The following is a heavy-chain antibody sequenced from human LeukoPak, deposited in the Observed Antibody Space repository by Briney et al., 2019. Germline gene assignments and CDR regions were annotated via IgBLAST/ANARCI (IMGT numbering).Heavy chain of an antibody. V-gene: IGHV3-48*03. D-gene: IGHD4-23*01. CDR2: ISSSGSDI. CDR3: ARDYGGSSPFDY. Sequence: PSETLSLTCTVSGVSTSSTRYYWGWVRQAPGKGLEWVSYISSSGSDIYYADSVKGRFTISRDNAKNSLYLHMNSLRAEDTAVYYCARDYGGSSPFDYWGQGTLVTVSS. J-gene: IGHJ4*02. CDR1: GVSTSSTRYY.